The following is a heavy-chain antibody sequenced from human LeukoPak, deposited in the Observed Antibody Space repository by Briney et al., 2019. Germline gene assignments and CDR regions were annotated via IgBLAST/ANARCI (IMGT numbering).Heavy chain of an antibody. Sequence: SETLSLTCTVSGGSVSSGSCYWSWIRQPPGKGLEWIGYIYYSGSTNYNPSLKSRVTISVDTSKNQFSLELSSVTAADTAVYYCARGSSPNWFDPWGQGTLVTVSS. CDR1: GGSVSSGSCY. D-gene: IGHD6-6*01. V-gene: IGHV4-61*01. CDR2: IYYSGST. J-gene: IGHJ5*02. CDR3: ARGSSPNWFDP.